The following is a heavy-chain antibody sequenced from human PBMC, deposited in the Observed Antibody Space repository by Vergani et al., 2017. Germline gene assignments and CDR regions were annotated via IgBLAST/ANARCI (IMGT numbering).Heavy chain of an antibody. CDR1: GFTVSSNY. J-gene: IGHJ4*02. Sequence: EVQLVESGGGLVQPGGSLRLSCAASGFTVSSNYMSWVRQAPGKGLEWVSVIYSGGSTYYANSVKVRFTISRHNSKNTLYLQMNSRSAEDTAVYYCASPWKGGWGQGTLVTVSS. D-gene: IGHD1-1*01. CDR3: ASPWKGG. V-gene: IGHV3-53*04. CDR2: IYSGGST.